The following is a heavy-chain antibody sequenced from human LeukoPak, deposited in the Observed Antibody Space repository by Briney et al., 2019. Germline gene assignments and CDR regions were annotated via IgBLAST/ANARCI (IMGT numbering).Heavy chain of an antibody. CDR2: INHSGST. J-gene: IGHJ3*02. V-gene: IGHV4-34*01. Sequence: SETLSLTCTVSGGSISSYYGTWIRQPPGKGLEWIGEINHSGSTNYNPSLKSRVTISVDTSKNQFSLKLSSVTAADTAVYYCARCIRITIFGVVITGPHAFDIWGQGTMVTVSS. CDR1: GGSISSYY. D-gene: IGHD3-3*01. CDR3: ARCIRITIFGVVITGPHAFDI.